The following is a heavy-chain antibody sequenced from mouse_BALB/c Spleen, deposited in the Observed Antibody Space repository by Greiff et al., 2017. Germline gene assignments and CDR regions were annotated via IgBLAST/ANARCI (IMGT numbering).Heavy chain of an antibody. J-gene: IGHJ4*01. CDR2: IWAGGST. CDR1: GFSLTSYG. D-gene: IGHD3-3*01. CDR3: ARSRGDGGAMDY. V-gene: IGHV2-9*02. Sequence: QVHVKQSGPGLVAPSQSLSITCTVSGFSLTSYGVHWVRQPPGKGLEWLGVIWAGGSTNYNSALMSRLSISKDNSKSQVFLKMSSLQTDDTAMYYCARSRGDGGAMDYWGQGTSVTVSS.